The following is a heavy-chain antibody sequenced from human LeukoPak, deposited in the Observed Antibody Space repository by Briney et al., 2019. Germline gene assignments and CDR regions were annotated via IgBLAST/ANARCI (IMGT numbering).Heavy chain of an antibody. Sequence: GGSLRLSCAASGFPFSTYWMHWVRQPPGKGLMWVSRISPDGSSRSYADSVKGRFIISRDNAKNTLSPQMNSLTAADTAVYYCARDGGLLPDNWGKGTLVTVSS. CDR1: GFPFSTYW. J-gene: IGHJ4*02. CDR2: ISPDGSSR. CDR3: ARDGGLLPDN. V-gene: IGHV3-74*01. D-gene: IGHD2-21*02.